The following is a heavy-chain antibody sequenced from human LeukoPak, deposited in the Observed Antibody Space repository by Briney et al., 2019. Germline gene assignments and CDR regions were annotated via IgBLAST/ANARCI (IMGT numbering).Heavy chain of an antibody. CDR3: ARDPRIAAAGTFWFDP. CDR1: GGSVSSGSYY. Sequence: SETLSLTCTVSGGSVSSGSYYWSWIRQPPGKGPEWIGYIYYSGSTNYNPSLKSRVTISVDTSKNQFSLKLSSVTAADTAVYYCARDPRIAAAGTFWFDPWGQGTLVTVSS. D-gene: IGHD6-13*01. V-gene: IGHV4-61*01. J-gene: IGHJ5*02. CDR2: IYYSGST.